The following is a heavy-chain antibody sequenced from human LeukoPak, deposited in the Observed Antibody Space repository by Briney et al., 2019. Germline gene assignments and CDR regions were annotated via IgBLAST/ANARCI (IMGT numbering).Heavy chain of an antibody. V-gene: IGHV3-43D*03. Sequence: GGSLRLSCAASGFTFDDYAMHWVRQAPGKGLEWVSLISWDGGSTYYADSVKGRFTISRDNSKNSLYLQMNSLRAEDTAVYYCARGPSGGNYYVGDYWGQGALVTVSS. D-gene: IGHD1-26*01. CDR2: ISWDGGST. CDR3: ARGPSGGNYYVGDY. CDR1: GFTFDDYA. J-gene: IGHJ4*02.